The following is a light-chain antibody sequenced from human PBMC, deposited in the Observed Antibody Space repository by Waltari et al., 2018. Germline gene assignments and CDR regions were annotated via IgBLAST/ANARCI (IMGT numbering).Light chain of an antibody. J-gene: IGLJ2*01. CDR3: QSYDTSLSVV. V-gene: IGLV1-40*01. CDR1: GSNLGAGYD. Sequence: QSVLTQPPSVSGAPGPRVSIPCTGTGSNLGAGYDLPWYQQLPGKAPKLLIYGTSTRPPGVPDRFFGSQSGTSASLAITGLQAEDEADYYCQSYDTSLSVVFGGGTKLTVL. CDR2: GTS.